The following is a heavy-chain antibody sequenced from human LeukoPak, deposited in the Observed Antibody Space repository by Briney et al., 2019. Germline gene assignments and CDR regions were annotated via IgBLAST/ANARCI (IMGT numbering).Heavy chain of an antibody. CDR3: TRWESRPGYSSSWPLDY. Sequence: GGSLRLSCAASGFTFSTYWMHWVRQAPGKGLVWVSRINGDGSSTTYADSVQGRFTISRDNAKNTLYLQMNSLTADDTAVYYCTRWESRPGYSSSWPLDYWGQGTQVTVSS. J-gene: IGHJ4*02. D-gene: IGHD6-13*01. V-gene: IGHV3-74*01. CDR2: INGDGSST. CDR1: GFTFSTYW.